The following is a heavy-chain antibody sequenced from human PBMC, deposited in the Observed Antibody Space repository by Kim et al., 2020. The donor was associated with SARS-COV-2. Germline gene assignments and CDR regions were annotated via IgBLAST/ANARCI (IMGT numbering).Heavy chain of an antibody. J-gene: IGHJ5*02. Sequence: ASVKVSCKASGYTFTSYAMHWVRQAPGQRLEWMGWINAGNGETKYSQKFQGRVTITRDTSASTAYMELSSLRSEDTAVYYCASALCGDYTLFRYNWFDPWGQGTLVTVSS. CDR2: INAGNGET. CDR3: ASALCGDYTLFRYNWFDP. D-gene: IGHD4-17*01. CDR1: GYTFTSYA. V-gene: IGHV1-3*01.